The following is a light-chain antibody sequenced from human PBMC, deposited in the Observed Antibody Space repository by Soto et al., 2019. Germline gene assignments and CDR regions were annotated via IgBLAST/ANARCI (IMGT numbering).Light chain of an antibody. CDR3: QQYSTFWT. V-gene: IGKV1-5*03. Sequence: DIQMTQSPSTPSASVGDRVTITCRASQMIYTWLAWYQQKPGKAPKLLIYEASSLDVGVPSRFSGSGSGTEFTLTISSLQLEDFATYYCQQYSTFWTFGQGTKVDIK. CDR2: EAS. CDR1: QMIYTW. J-gene: IGKJ1*01.